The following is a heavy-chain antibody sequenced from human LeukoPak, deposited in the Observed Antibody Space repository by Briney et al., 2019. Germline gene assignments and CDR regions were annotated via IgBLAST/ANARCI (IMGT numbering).Heavy chain of an antibody. J-gene: IGHJ6*03. V-gene: IGHV4-61*02. Sequence: SETLSLTCTVSGGSISSGIYYWSWIRQPAGKGLEWIGRIYTSGSTNYNPSLKSRVTMSVDTSKNQFSLKLSSVTAADTAVYYCARSFYYMDVWGKGTTVTISS. CDR2: IYTSGST. CDR3: ARSFYYMDV. CDR1: GGSISSGIYY.